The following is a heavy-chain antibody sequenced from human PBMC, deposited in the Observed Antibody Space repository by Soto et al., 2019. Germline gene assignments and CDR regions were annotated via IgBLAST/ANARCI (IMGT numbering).Heavy chain of an antibody. V-gene: IGHV1-69*13. J-gene: IGHJ4*02. CDR2: FIPIFVSA. Sequence: ASVKFSCKASGGTVSSYAITWVRQAPGKGLEWMGVFIPIFVSAHYAPKFQGRITITADESTSTAYMELSGLTSEDTAIYYCARDVSSDTTGFRGYDLWGQGTQVTVS. CDR3: ARDVSSDTTGFRGYDL. CDR1: GGTVSSYA. D-gene: IGHD3-10*01.